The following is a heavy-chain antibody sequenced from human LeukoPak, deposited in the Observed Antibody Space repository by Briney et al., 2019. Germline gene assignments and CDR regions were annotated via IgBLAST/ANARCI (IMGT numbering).Heavy chain of an antibody. D-gene: IGHD3-9*01. CDR1: GFTFSSYS. Sequence: GGSLRLSCAASGFTFSSYSMNWVRQAPGKGLEWVSSISSSSSYIYYAVSVKGRFTISRDNAKNSLYLQMNSLRAEDTAVYYCARYRLVSFDYWGQGTLVTVSS. CDR3: ARYRLVSFDY. J-gene: IGHJ4*02. CDR2: ISSSSSYI. V-gene: IGHV3-21*01.